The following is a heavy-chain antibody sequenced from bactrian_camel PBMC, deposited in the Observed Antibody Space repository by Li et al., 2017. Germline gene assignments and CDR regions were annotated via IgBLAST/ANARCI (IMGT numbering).Heavy chain of an antibody. CDR2: IDEDGSA. CDR1: GLTYSRIC. J-gene: IGHJ6*01. D-gene: IGHD8*01. Sequence: HVQLVESGGGSVQAGESLRLSCTASGLTYSRICMAWFRQAPGQEREGVAAIDEDGSASYADSVKGRFTISNDHTKNILYLQMNNLKPEDIGMYYCGVDDEWGNCSPRADFGYWGQGTQVTVS. V-gene: IGHV3S55*01. CDR3: GVDDEWGNCSPRADFGY.